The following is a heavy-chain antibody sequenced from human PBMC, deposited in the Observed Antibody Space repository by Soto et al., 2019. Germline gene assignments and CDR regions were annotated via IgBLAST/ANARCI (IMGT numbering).Heavy chain of an antibody. CDR2: INPAGGTT. D-gene: IGHD2-21*02. Sequence: QVQLVQSGAEVKKPGASVRISCRASAYSFTSTYVHWVRQAPGQGPEWMGIINPAGGTTYYAQKFQGRLTVTSDTSTDTVFMDLNDLTSEDTAVYFCALKVVTYYDNWVQGTLLTVSS. CDR1: AYSFTSTY. J-gene: IGHJ4*02. V-gene: IGHV1-46*01. CDR3: ALKVVTYYDN.